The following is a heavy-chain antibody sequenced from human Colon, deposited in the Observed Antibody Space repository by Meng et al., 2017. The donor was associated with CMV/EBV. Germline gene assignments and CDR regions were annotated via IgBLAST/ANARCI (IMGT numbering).Heavy chain of an antibody. CDR3: ARVRLLSGSGWYWFDP. J-gene: IGHJ5*02. CDR1: GDSISTYY. D-gene: IGHD6-19*01. Sequence: GSLRLSCTVSGDSISTYYWSWIRQPPGKGLEWIGYIYYSGSTSYNPSLKSRVTMSIDTSKNQFSLKLRSVTAADTAVYYCARVRLLSGSGWYWFDPWGQGTLVPSPQ. V-gene: IGHV4-59*01. CDR2: IYYSGST.